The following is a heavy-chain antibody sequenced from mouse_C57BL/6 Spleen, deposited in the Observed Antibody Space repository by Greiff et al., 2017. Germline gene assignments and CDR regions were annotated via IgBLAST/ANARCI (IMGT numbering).Heavy chain of an antibody. D-gene: IGHD2-2*01. Sequence: VQLQQPGAELARPGASVKMSCKASGYTFTSYTMHWVKQRPGQGLEWIGYINPSSGYTKYNQKFKDKATLTVDKSSSTAYMQLSSLTSEDSAVYYCARWVNEFAYWGPGTLVTVSA. CDR1: GYTFTSYT. CDR2: INPSSGYT. J-gene: IGHJ3*01. V-gene: IGHV1-4*01. CDR3: ARWVNEFAY.